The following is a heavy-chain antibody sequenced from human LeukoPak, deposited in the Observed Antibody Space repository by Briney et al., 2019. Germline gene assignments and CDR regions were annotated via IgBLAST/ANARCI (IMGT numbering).Heavy chain of an antibody. V-gene: IGHV3-23*01. CDR3: AKDLRRNCSGGSCP. CDR2: FSGSGGST. Sequence: GGPLRSSVAASEFTFTSYALSWFRRAPGKGLSGVSPFSGSGGSTYYANSVKGRFTISRDNSKNTLYLQMNSLRAEDTAVYYCAKDLRRNCSGGSCPWGQGTLVTVSS. J-gene: IGHJ5*02. D-gene: IGHD2-15*01. CDR1: EFTFTSYA.